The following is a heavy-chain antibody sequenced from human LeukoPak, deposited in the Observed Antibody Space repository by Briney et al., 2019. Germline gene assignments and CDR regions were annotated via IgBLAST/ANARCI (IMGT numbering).Heavy chain of an antibody. J-gene: IGHJ4*02. CDR3: AKDGRGAAAGTDY. D-gene: IGHD6-13*01. Sequence: GGSLRLSCAASGFTFRRYWMSWVRQAPGKGLEWVAVIWYDGSNKYYADSVKGRFTISRDNSKNTLYLQMNSLRAEDTAVYYCAKDGRGAAAGTDYWGQGTLVTVSS. CDR2: IWYDGSNK. V-gene: IGHV3-33*06. CDR1: GFTFRRYW.